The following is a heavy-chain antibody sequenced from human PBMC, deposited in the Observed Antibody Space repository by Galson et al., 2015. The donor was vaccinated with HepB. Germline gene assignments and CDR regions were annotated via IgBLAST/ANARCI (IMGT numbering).Heavy chain of an antibody. Sequence: SVKVSCKASGYTFTRYGISWVRQAPGQGLEWMGWISAYNGNTNYAQKLQGRVTMTTDTSTSTAYMELGSLRSDDTAVYYCAGRSGNSFEQDFDYWGQGTLVTVSS. CDR1: GYTFTRYG. D-gene: IGHD3-10*01. V-gene: IGHV1-18*04. CDR2: ISAYNGNT. CDR3: AGRSGNSFEQDFDY. J-gene: IGHJ4*02.